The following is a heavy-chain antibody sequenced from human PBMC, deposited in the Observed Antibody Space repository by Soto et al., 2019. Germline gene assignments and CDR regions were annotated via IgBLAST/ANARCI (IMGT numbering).Heavy chain of an antibody. CDR2: IYYSGST. Sequence: PSETLSLTCTVSGGSISSYYWSWIRQPPGKGLEWIGYIYYSGSTNYDPSLKSRVTISVDTSKNQFSLKLSSVTAADTAVYYCARGGIYYDSSGTAIYNWFDPWGQGTLVTASS. J-gene: IGHJ5*02. CDR3: ARGGIYYDSSGTAIYNWFDP. CDR1: GGSISSYY. V-gene: IGHV4-59*01. D-gene: IGHD3-22*01.